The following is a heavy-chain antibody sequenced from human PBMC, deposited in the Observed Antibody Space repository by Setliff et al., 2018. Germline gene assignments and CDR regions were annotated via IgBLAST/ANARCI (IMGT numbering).Heavy chain of an antibody. CDR1: GYTFSDYI. Sequence: ASVKVSCKASGYTFSDYIINWVRQAPGQGLEWVGWISPHTGRTYSAQKLQGRVTMTTDTSTGTAYMELRSLRSDDTAIYYCERRLPYFGMDVWGQGTTVTVSS. J-gene: IGHJ6*02. CDR2: ISPHTGRT. V-gene: IGHV1-18*01. D-gene: IGHD2-15*01. CDR3: ERRLPYFGMDV.